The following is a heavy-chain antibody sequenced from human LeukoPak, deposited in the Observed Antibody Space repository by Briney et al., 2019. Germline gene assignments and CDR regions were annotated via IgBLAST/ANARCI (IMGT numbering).Heavy chain of an antibody. Sequence: ASVKVSCKASGYTFTSYGISWVRQAPGQGLEWMGWISAYNGNTNYAQKFQGRVTITADESTSTAYMELSSLRSEDTAVYYCARETGTMSGYYYYRDVWAKGPRSPSP. CDR1: GYTFTSYG. J-gene: IGHJ6*03. D-gene: IGHD1-7*01. CDR2: ISAYNGNT. CDR3: ARETGTMSGYYYYRDV. V-gene: IGHV1-18*01.